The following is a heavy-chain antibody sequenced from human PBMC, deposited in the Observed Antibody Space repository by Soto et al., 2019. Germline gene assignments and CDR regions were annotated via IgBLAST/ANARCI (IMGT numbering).Heavy chain of an antibody. CDR2: IKQDGGDQ. V-gene: IGHV3-7*03. CDR3: ARDEAIDD. Sequence: PGGSLILLCTLAEIPFSTYWMLWVRQAPGKGLEWVANIKQDGGDQYYVDSVKGRFSISRDNAKNSLYLQMNSLRAEDTAVYYCARDEAIDDWGQRTLVVVS. J-gene: IGHJ4*02. CDR1: EIPFSTYW.